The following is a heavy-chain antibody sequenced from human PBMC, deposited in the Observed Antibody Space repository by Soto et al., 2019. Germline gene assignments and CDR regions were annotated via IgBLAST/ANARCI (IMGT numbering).Heavy chain of an antibody. D-gene: IGHD3-22*01. V-gene: IGHV3-33*01. CDR2: IWYDGSNK. J-gene: IGHJ4*02. Sequence: QVQLVESGGGVVQPGRSLRLSCAASGFTFSSYGMHWVRQAPGKGLEWVAVIWYDGSNKYYADSVKGRFTISRDNSKNTLYLQMNSLRAEDTAVYYCARDPYYYDSSGFENWGQGTLVTVSS. CDR3: ARDPYYYDSSGFEN. CDR1: GFTFSSYG.